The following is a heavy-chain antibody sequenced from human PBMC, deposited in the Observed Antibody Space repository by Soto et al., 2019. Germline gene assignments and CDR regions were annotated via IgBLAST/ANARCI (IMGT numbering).Heavy chain of an antibody. J-gene: IGHJ5*02. Sequence: PGGSLTLSCAASGITFRSFTMNWVRQAPGQGLEWVSTISSNSAYIYYTDALRCRFTISRDNAKNSLHLHMNSQRAEDTAVYYCTRDASSDSSARGWLDPAGPETLGTV. D-gene: IGHD6-13*01. CDR3: TRDASSDSSARGWLDP. V-gene: IGHV3-21*01. CDR2: ISSNSAYI. CDR1: GITFRSFT.